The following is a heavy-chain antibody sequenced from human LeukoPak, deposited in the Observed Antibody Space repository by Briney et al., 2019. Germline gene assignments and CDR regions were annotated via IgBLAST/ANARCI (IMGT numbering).Heavy chain of an antibody. V-gene: IGHV3-48*03. CDR1: GFTLSSYE. Sequence: GGSLRLSCSASGFTLSSYEMNWLRQAPGKGLEGVSYISSSGSTIYYADSVKGRFTISRDNAKNSLYLQMNSLRAEDTAVYYCAELGITMIGGVWGKGTTVTISS. D-gene: IGHD3-10*02. CDR3: AELGITMIGGV. J-gene: IGHJ6*04. CDR2: ISSSGSTI.